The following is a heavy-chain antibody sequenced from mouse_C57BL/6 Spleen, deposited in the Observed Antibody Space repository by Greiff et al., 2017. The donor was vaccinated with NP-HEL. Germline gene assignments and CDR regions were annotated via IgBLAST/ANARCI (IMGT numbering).Heavy chain of an antibody. D-gene: IGHD1-1*01. Sequence: QVQLQQPGAELVKPGASVKLSCKASGYTFTSYWMHWVKQRPGQGLEWIGMIHPNSGSTNYNEKFKSKATLTVDKSSSTAYMQLSSLTSEDSAVYYCARYGYYGGSYRYFDVWGTGTTVTVSS. CDR1: GYTFTSYW. CDR3: ARYGYYGGSYRYFDV. V-gene: IGHV1-64*01. CDR2: IHPNSGST. J-gene: IGHJ1*03.